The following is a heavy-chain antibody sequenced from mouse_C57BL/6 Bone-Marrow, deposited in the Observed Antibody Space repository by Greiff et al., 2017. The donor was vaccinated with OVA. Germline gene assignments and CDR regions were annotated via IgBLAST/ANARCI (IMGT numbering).Heavy chain of an antibody. Sequence: VKVEESGPGLVQPSQSLSITCTVSGFSLTSYGVHWVRQSPGKGLEWLGVIWSGGSTDYNAAFISRLSISKDNSKSQVFFKMNSLQAYDTAMYYCARRGGFTTVVANYAMDYWGQGTSVTVSS. CDR3: ARRGGFTTVVANYAMDY. J-gene: IGHJ4*01. D-gene: IGHD1-1*01. CDR2: IWSGGST. V-gene: IGHV2-2*01. CDR1: GFSLTSYG.